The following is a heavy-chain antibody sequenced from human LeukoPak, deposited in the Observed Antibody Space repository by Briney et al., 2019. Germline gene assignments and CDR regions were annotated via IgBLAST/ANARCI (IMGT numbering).Heavy chain of an antibody. V-gene: IGHV4-38-2*02. CDR2: IYHSGSA. Sequence: SETLSLTCAVSGYSISNGYQWAWIRPPPGKTLERIGSIYHSGSAHYNPSLKSRVTISVDTSNNHFSLRLSSVTAADTAVYYCARDPRWLTPDCTSTSCYENYFDPWGQGTLVTVSS. J-gene: IGHJ5*02. D-gene: IGHD2-2*01. CDR3: ARDPRWLTPDCTSTSCYENYFDP. CDR1: GYSISNGYQ.